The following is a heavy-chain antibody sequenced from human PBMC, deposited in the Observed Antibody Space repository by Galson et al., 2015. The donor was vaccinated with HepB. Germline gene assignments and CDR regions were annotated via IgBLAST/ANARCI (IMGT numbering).Heavy chain of an antibody. D-gene: IGHD3-10*01. J-gene: IGHJ3*02. CDR3: ARESSITMVRESGAFDI. CDR2: IIPILGIA. CDR1: GGTFSSYD. V-gene: IGHV1-69*04. Sequence: SVKVSCKASGGTFSSYDISWVRQAPGQGLEWMGRIIPILGIANYAQKFQGRVTITADKSTSTAYMELSSLRSEDTAVYYCARESSITMVRESGAFDIWGQGTMVTVSS.